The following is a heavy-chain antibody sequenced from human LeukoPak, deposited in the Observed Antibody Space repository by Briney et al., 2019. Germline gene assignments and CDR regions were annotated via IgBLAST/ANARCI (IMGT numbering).Heavy chain of an antibody. V-gene: IGHV3-23*01. CDR3: VAVHSGGYVFDC. Sequence: GGSLILPCPASGFTFSSYAMSWVRQAPGKGLEWVSAISANCGITYYAGSVKGRFTISRDNSKNTLYPQMHSLRAEDTAVYYCVAVHSGGYVFDCWGQGTLVTVSS. CDR1: GFTFSSYA. CDR2: ISANCGIT. J-gene: IGHJ4*02. D-gene: IGHD1-26*01.